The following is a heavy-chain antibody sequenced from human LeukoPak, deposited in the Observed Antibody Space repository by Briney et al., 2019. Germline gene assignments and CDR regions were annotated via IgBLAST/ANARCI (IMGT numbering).Heavy chain of an antibody. CDR1: GFTFSSYG. V-gene: IGHV3-30*18. CDR3: AKSSLYCSGGSCYRFDAFDI. Sequence: PGGSLRLSCAASGFTFSSYGMHWVRQAPGKGLEWVAVISYDGSNKYYADSVKGRFTISRDNSKNTLYLQMNSLRAEDTAVYYCAKSSLYCSGGSCYRFDAFDIWGQGTMDTVSS. CDR2: ISYDGSNK. J-gene: IGHJ3*02. D-gene: IGHD2-15*01.